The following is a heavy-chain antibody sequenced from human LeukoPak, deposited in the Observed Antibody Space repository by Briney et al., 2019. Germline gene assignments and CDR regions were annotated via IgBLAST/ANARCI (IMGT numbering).Heavy chain of an antibody. CDR1: GGSISSYY. V-gene: IGHV4-59*01. CDR2: IYYSGST. CDR3: ARGDQLLPSDY. Sequence: SETLSLTCTVSGGSISSYYWSWLRQPPGKGLEWIGYIYYSGSTNYNPSLKSRVTISVDTSKNQFSLKLSSVTAADTAVYYCARGDQLLPSDYWGQGTLVTVSS. D-gene: IGHD2-2*01. J-gene: IGHJ4*02.